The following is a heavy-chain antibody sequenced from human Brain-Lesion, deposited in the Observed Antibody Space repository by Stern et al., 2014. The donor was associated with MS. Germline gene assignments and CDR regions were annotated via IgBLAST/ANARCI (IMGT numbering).Heavy chain of an antibody. D-gene: IGHD2-2*01. CDR1: GGSISSGGYY. J-gene: IGHJ6*02. CDR2: IFNSGST. Sequence: QVQLQESGPGLVKPSQTLSLSCTVSGGSISSGGYYWSWIRQPAGKGLEWIGRIFNSGSTSYNPSPQSRVHILKDTPKNQFSLRLNSMTAADTAVYYCARGRVVPGFQYYATDVWGQGTTVIVSS. V-gene: IGHV4-61*02. CDR3: ARGRVVPGFQYYATDV.